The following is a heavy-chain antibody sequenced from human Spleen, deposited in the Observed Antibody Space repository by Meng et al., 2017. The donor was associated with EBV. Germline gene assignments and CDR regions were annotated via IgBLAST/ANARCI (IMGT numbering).Heavy chain of an antibody. J-gene: IGHJ5*02. Sequence: QGHHRPWVERLLKPSETLSLTCAVYGGSFSDHYWTWIRQPPGKGLEWIGEINHGGSTNCNPSLKSRATISVDTSKNQFSLKLSSVTAADTAVYYCARDGGYASGTYYPIDPWGQGTLVTVSS. CDR3: ARDGGYASGTYYPIDP. D-gene: IGHD3-10*01. CDR1: GGSFSDHY. CDR2: INHGGST. V-gene: IGHV4-34*01.